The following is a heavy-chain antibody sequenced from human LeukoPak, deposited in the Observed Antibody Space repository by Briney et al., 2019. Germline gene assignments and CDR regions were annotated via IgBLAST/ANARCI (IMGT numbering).Heavy chain of an antibody. CDR3: ARVRGYTYGIDY. CDR1: GFTFSSYA. V-gene: IGHV3-21*01. J-gene: IGHJ4*02. Sequence: GGSLRLSCAASGFTFSSYAMNWVRQAPGKGLEWVSSISSSSSYIYYADSVKGRFTISRDNAKISLYLQMNSLRAEDTAVFYCARVRGYTYGIDYWGQGTLVTVSS. D-gene: IGHD5-18*01. CDR2: ISSSSSYI.